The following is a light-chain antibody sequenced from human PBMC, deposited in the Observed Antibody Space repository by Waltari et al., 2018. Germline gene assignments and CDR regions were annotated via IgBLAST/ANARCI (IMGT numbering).Light chain of an antibody. CDR3: CSYAGSSTFVV. CDR1: SSDVGGYNY. J-gene: IGLJ2*01. CDR2: DVS. Sequence: QSALTQPASVSGSPGQSITISCTGTSSDVGGYNYVSRYQQHPGKAPKLMIYDVSKRPSGVSNRFSGSKAGNTASLTISGLQAEDEADYYCCSYAGSSTFVVFGGGTKLTVL. V-gene: IGLV2-23*02.